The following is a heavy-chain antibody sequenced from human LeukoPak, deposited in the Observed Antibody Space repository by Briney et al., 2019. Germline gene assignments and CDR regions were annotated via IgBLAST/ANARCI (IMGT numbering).Heavy chain of an antibody. D-gene: IGHD3-10*01. J-gene: IGHJ4*02. Sequence: GGSLRLSCAASGFTFSSYSMNWVRHAPGKGLEGVSSISSSSTYIYYADSLKGRFTISRDNAKNSLFLQMNSLRAEDTAVYYCARFYGSGRDSNFDYWGQGTLVTVSS. V-gene: IGHV3-21*01. CDR1: GFTFSSYS. CDR3: ARFYGSGRDSNFDY. CDR2: ISSSSTYI.